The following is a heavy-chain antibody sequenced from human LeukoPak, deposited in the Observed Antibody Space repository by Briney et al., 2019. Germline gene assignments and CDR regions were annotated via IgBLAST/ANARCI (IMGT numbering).Heavy chain of an antibody. V-gene: IGHV3-48*04. CDR2: ISHTSDTI. CDR3: ARATRNGYDY. J-gene: IGHJ4*02. CDR1: GFTFKIYG. D-gene: IGHD5-24*01. Sequence: GGSLRPSCAASGFTFKIYGMNWVRQAQGKAPEWVSYISHTSDTIYYADSAKGRLPMSRDNARNSLFLQMDSLRAEDTALYYCARATRNGYDYWGQGTLVTVSS.